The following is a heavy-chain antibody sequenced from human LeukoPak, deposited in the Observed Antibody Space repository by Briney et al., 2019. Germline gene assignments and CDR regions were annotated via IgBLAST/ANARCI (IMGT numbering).Heavy chain of an antibody. Sequence: SETLSPTCTVSGGSISGGSYYWSWIRQPAGKGLEWIGRIYTSGSTNYNPSLKSRVTISVDTSKNQFSLKLSSVTAADTAVYYCARTPFGELGDWFDPWGQGTLVTVSS. D-gene: IGHD3-10*01. J-gene: IGHJ5*02. CDR3: ARTPFGELGDWFDP. CDR1: GGSISGGSYY. CDR2: IYTSGST. V-gene: IGHV4-61*02.